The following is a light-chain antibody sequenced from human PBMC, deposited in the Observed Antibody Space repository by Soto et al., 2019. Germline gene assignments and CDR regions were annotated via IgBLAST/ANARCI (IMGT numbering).Light chain of an antibody. Sequence: SSELTQPPSVSVSPGQTASITCSGDKLGDKYACWYQQKPGQSPVLVIYQDSKRPSGIPERFSGSNSGNTATLTIRGTQAMDEADYYCKSWDSSTAFYVFGTGTKLTVL. CDR3: KSWDSSTAFYV. J-gene: IGLJ1*01. CDR1: KLGDKY. CDR2: QDS. V-gene: IGLV3-1*01.